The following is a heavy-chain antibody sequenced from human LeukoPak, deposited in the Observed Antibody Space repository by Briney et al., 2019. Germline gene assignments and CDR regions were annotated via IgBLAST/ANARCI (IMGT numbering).Heavy chain of an antibody. Sequence: GGFLRLSCAASGFTFSSYSMNWVRQAPGKGLEWVSSISSSSSYIYYADSVKGRFTISRDNAKNSLYLQMNSLRAEDTAVYYCARDLPYYYDSSAPLPDSWGQGTLVTVYS. J-gene: IGHJ5*02. V-gene: IGHV3-21*01. D-gene: IGHD3-22*01. CDR3: ARDLPYYYDSSAPLPDS. CDR1: GFTFSSYS. CDR2: ISSSSSYI.